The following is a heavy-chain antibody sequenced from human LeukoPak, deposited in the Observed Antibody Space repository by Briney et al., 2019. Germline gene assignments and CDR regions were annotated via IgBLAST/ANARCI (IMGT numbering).Heavy chain of an antibody. CDR1: GYSISHDYY. Sequence: SETLSLTCTVSGYSISHDYYWGWIRQSPGKGLEWIGSIYHSGSTYYNASLKSRVTISVDTSKNQFSLKLSSVTAADTAVYYCARTNYDYYFDYRGQGTLVTVSS. CDR2: IYHSGST. J-gene: IGHJ4*02. CDR3: ARTNYDYYFDY. D-gene: IGHD3-16*01. V-gene: IGHV4-38-2*02.